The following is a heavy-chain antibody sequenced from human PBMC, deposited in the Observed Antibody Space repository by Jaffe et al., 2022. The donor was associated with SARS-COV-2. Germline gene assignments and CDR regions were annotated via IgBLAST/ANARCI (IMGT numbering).Heavy chain of an antibody. J-gene: IGHJ4*02. Sequence: EVQVVESGGGLFQPGGSLRLSCTASGFTYSSYWIHWVRQAPGKGLMWVSAINSDGSVTPYADSVKGRFTISRDNARNTVYLQMNSLRVEDTAVYYCVRGGNYIENPLEYWGQGTLVTVSS. CDR3: VRGGNYIENPLEY. CDR1: GFTYSSYW. D-gene: IGHD3-3*01. V-gene: IGHV3-74*01. CDR2: INSDGSVT.